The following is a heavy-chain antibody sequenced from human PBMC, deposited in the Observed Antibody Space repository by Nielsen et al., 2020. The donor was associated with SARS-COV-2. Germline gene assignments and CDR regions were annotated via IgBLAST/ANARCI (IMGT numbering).Heavy chain of an antibody. CDR1: GFTFSPYA. D-gene: IGHD3-22*01. J-gene: IGHJ4*02. CDR2: ISYDGSNK. CDR3: ARSDPNYDSSGYYGL. V-gene: IGHV3-30-3*01. Sequence: GESLKISCAASGFTFSPYAMHWVRQAPGKGLEWVAVISYDGSNKYYADSVKGRFTISRDNSKNTLYLQMNSLRAEDTAVYYCARSDPNYDSSGYYGLWGQGTLVTVSS.